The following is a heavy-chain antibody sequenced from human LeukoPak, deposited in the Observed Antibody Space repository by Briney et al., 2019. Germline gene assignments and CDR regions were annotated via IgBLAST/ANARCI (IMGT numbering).Heavy chain of an antibody. D-gene: IGHD6-19*01. Sequence: PGGSLRLSCAASGFTFSEFYMAWIRQAPGKGLEWISSISSSGASIYYAGSVRGRFTISRDNAKNSVSLQMNSLRAEDTAVYYCVKGAQQLLPQTYFDSWGQGTLVTVSS. CDR1: GFTFSEFY. V-gene: IGHV3-11*01. CDR2: ISSSGASI. CDR3: VKGAQQLLPQTYFDS. J-gene: IGHJ4*02.